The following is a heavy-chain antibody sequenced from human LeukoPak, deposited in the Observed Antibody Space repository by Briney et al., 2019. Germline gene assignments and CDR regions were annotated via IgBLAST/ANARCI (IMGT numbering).Heavy chain of an antibody. D-gene: IGHD3-10*01. Sequence: GASVKVSCKASGYTFTSYYMHWVRQAPGQGLEWMGIINPSGGSTSYAQKFQGRVTMTRDTSTSTVYMELSSLRSEDTAVYYCARVLSHYYGSGEFDYWGQGTLVTVSS. V-gene: IGHV1-46*01. CDR2: INPSGGST. CDR3: ARVLSHYYGSGEFDY. CDR1: GYTFTSYY. J-gene: IGHJ4*02.